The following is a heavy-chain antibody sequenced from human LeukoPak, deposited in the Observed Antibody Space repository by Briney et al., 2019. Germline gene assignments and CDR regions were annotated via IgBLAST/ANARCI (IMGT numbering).Heavy chain of an antibody. Sequence: GSSVKVSCKASGGTFSSYAISWVRQAPGQGLEWMGGIIPIFGTANYAQKFQGRVTITADESTSTAYMELSSLRSEDTAVYYCARSVTYYYDSSGYSFDYWGQGTLVTVSS. CDR3: ARSVTYYYDSSGYSFDY. V-gene: IGHV1-69*01. CDR2: IIPIFGTA. J-gene: IGHJ4*02. D-gene: IGHD3-22*01. CDR1: GGTFSSYA.